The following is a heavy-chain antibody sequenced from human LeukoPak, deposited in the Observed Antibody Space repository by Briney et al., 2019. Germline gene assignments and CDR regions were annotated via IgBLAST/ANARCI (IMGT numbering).Heavy chain of an antibody. CDR2: IIPIFGTA. CDR3: ARGPPSEADYGMDV. V-gene: IGHV1-69*05. CDR1: GGTFSSYA. J-gene: IGHJ6*02. Sequence: GSSVKVSCKASGGTFSSYAISWVRQAPGQGLEWMGGIIPIFGTANYAQKFQGRVTMTRNTSISTAYMELSSLRSEDTAVYYCARGPPSEADYGMDVWGQGTTVTVSS.